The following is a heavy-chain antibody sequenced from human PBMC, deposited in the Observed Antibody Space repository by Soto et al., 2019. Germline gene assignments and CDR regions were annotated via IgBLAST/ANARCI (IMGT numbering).Heavy chain of an antibody. CDR3: ASGFYGAGSYYSLDY. D-gene: IGHD3-10*01. Sequence: QVQLVQSGAEVKKPGASVKVSCKVSGYTFTSYGINWVRQAPGQGLEWMGWITAYNFDTNYSQKFQGRVTMTIDTSTSTAYMELRSLTSDDTAVYYCASGFYGAGSYYSLDYWGRGPLVTVSS. CDR1: GYTFTSYG. J-gene: IGHJ4*02. CDR2: ITAYNFDT. V-gene: IGHV1-18*01.